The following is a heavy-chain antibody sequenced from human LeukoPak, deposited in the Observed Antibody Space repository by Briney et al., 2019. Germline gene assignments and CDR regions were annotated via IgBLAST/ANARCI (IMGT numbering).Heavy chain of an antibody. CDR3: AKLHNLNSDY. D-gene: IGHD1-14*01. CDR1: GYTFTSYG. Sequence: ASVKVSCKTSGYTFTSYGMHWVRQAPGQSLEWMGWINGGNGNTKYSEKFQGRVTIIRDTSASTAYMELSSLRAEDTAVYYCAKLHNLNSDYWGQGTLVTVSS. CDR2: INGGNGNT. V-gene: IGHV1-3*01. J-gene: IGHJ4*02.